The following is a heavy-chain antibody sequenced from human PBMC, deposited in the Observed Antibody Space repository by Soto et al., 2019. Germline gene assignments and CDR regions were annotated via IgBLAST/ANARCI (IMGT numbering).Heavy chain of an antibody. V-gene: IGHV1-58*01. D-gene: IGHD2-8*02. Sequence: QMQLVQSGPEVKKPGTSVKVSCQASGFTFTSSAVQWVRQARGQRLEWIGWIVVGSGNTNDAQKFQERVTITRDMATSTADMELSSLRSEDTAVDYWAAGAKDRSLYWYYGMDGWGQGTTVTVSS. CDR3: AAGAKDRSLYWYYGMDG. J-gene: IGHJ6*02. CDR2: IVVGSGNT. CDR1: GFTFTSSA.